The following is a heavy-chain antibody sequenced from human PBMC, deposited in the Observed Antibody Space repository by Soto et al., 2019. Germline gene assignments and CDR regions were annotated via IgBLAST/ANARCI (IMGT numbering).Heavy chain of an antibody. CDR1: GYTFRSYD. CDR3: ARAYGAGSFDF. Sequence: QVQLVQSGAEVKKPGASVKVSCTGSGYTFRSYDIHWVRQATGQGLEWMGWVNPNTGNTGNAQKCQGRVTMTRDMSKSSAYMEVNSLTSEDTAIYYCARAYGAGSFDFWGQGTLVSVSS. CDR2: VNPNTGNT. D-gene: IGHD3-10*01. V-gene: IGHV1-8*01. J-gene: IGHJ5*01.